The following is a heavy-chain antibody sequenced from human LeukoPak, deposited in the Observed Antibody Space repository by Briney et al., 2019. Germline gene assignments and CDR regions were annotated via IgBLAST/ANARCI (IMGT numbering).Heavy chain of an antibody. CDR1: GYSFTSYW. Sequence: GESLKISCKGSGYSFTSYWIGWVRQMPGKGLEWMGIIYSGDSDTRYSPSFQGQVTISADKSISTAYLQWSSLKASDTAMYYCARTPVGATPGYYYGMDVWGQGTTVTVSS. CDR2: IYSGDSDT. D-gene: IGHD1-26*01. V-gene: IGHV5-51*01. CDR3: ARTPVGATPGYYYGMDV. J-gene: IGHJ6*02.